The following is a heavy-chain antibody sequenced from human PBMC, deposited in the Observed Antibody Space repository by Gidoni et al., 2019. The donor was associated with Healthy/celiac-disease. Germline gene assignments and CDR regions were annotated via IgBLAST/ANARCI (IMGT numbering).Heavy chain of an antibody. J-gene: IGHJ6*02. Sequence: QVQLQESGPGLVKPSETLSLTCTVSGGSISSYYWSWIRQPPGKGLEWIGYIYYSGSTNYNPSLKSRVTISVDTSKNQFSLKLSSVTAADTAVYYCARVPPTRITGTTDYYYGMDVWGQGTTVTVSS. D-gene: IGHD1-7*01. CDR3: ARVPPTRITGTTDYYYGMDV. V-gene: IGHV4-59*01. CDR2: IYYSGST. CDR1: GGSISSYY.